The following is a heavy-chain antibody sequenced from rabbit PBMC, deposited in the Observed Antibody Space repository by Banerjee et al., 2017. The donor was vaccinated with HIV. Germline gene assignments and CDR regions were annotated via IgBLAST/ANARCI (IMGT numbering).Heavy chain of an antibody. CDR1: GFSFSSYYY. J-gene: IGHJ6*01. D-gene: IGHD1-1*01. V-gene: IGHV1S45*01. CDR3: ARNMGYGSSSGYYGL. Sequence: QEHLVESGGGLVQPGGSLKVSCKASGFSFSSYYYMCWVRQAPGKGLEWIACIYVGGGDRTWFASWVNGRFTISKTSSTTVTLQMTGLTAADTATYFCARNMGYGSSSGYYGLWGPGTLVTVS. CDR2: IYVGGGDRT.